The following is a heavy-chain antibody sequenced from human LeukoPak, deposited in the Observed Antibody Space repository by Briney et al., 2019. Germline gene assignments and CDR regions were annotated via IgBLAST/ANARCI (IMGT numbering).Heavy chain of an antibody. CDR1: GGSISSYY. J-gene: IGHJ4*02. D-gene: IGHD2-8*02. Sequence: SETLSLTCTVSGGSISSYYWSWIRQPPGKGLEWIGYIYYSGSTNYNPSLKSRVTMSVDTSKNQFSLKLSSVTAADTAVYYCARISDLGGVPDHWGQGTLVTVSS. CDR3: ARISDLGGVPDH. V-gene: IGHV4-59*08. CDR2: IYYSGST.